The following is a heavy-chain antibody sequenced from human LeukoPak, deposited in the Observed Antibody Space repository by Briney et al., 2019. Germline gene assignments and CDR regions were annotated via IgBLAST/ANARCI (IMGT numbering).Heavy chain of an antibody. CDR3: ARPPRRAAHGYFDL. V-gene: IGHV4-59*01. J-gene: IGHJ2*01. CDR2: VYDSGNT. D-gene: IGHD2-15*01. CDR1: GASINSYY. Sequence: SETLSLTCTVSGASINSYYWSWIRQPPGKGLEWIGYVYDSGNTNYNPSLKSRVTISIDTSKNQFSLKLSSVTAADTAVYYCARPPRRAAHGYFDLWGRGTLVTVSS.